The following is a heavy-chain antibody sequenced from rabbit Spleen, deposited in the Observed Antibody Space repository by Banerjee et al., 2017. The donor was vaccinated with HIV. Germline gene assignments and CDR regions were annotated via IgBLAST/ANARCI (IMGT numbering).Heavy chain of an antibody. CDR1: GVSFSNYNF. J-gene: IGHJ4*01. D-gene: IGHD2-1*01. Sequence: LVEYGGDLVQPGASLTLTCTASGVSFSNYNFMCWVRQAPGKGLEWIACIDTGSSGFTYFASWAKGRFTISKTSSTTVTLQMTSLTAADTATYFCATYVDYDGDFNLGGPGTLVTVS. V-gene: IGHV1S40*01. CDR3: ATYVDYDGDFNL. CDR2: IDTGSSGFT.